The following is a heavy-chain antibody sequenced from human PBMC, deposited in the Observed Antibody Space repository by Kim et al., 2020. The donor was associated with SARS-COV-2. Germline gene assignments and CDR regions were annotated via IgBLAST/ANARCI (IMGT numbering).Heavy chain of an antibody. CDR1: GVSLSDYY. V-gene: IGHV4-34*01. Sequence: SETLSLTCAVYGVSLSDYYWTWIRQAPGKGLEWIGEINHGGTTNYNPSLKSRLTISIDTTRTQFSLKLDSVTAAATAMYYCSSNSENYWGLGTLVTVSS. CDR2: INHGGTT. CDR3: SSNSENY. J-gene: IGHJ4*02.